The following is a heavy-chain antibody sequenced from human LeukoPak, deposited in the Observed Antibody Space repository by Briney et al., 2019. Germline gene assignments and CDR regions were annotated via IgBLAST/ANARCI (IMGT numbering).Heavy chain of an antibody. CDR1: GGSFSGYY. V-gene: IGHV4-34*01. D-gene: IGHD3-10*01. CDR2: INHSGST. CDR3: ASNSLDYYGSGSYSVDY. Sequence: SETLSLTCAVYGGSFSGYYWSWIRQPPGKGLEWIGEINHSGSTNYNPSLKSRVTISVDTSKNQFSLKLSSVTAADTAVYYCASNSLDYYGSGSYSVDYWGQGTLVTVSS. J-gene: IGHJ4*02.